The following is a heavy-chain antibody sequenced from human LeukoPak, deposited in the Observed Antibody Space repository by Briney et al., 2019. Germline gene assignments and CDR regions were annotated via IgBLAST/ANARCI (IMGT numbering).Heavy chain of an antibody. CDR3: AGRYSSLFDY. D-gene: IGHD6-6*01. V-gene: IGHV4-4*07. CDR2: IDGSGTT. Sequence: SETLSLTCTVSGGSISSYYYSWIRQPAGKGLEWIGRIDGSGTTIYNPSLKSPVTMSVDTSKKQFALKLSSVTAADTAVYYCAGRYSSLFDYWGQGTLVTVSS. J-gene: IGHJ4*02. CDR1: GGSISSYY.